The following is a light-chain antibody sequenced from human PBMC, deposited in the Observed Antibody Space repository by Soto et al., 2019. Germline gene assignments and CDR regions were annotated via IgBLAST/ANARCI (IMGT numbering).Light chain of an antibody. V-gene: IGKV1-5*03. CDR2: KAS. CDR1: QSIGRE. J-gene: IGKJ4*01. Sequence: DIEMTQSPSTLSASIEDRVTITCRASQSIGRELAWYQQKPGKAPKLLIYKASSLASGVPSTFSGSGSGTEFSLTVSSLQPDDFATYYCLQYETYPLNFGGGTKVDIK. CDR3: LQYETYPLN.